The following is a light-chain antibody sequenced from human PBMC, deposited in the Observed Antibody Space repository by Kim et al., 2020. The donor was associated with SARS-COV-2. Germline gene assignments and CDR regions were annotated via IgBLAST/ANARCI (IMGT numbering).Light chain of an antibody. CDR1: SSNTGAGYD. CDR2: GDT. Sequence: GQRVTISRTGASSNTGAGYDVHWYQQLPGTAPKLHIYGDTNRPSVPDRFYGSKSGTSASLAITGLQAEDEADYYYQSYDNSRRGWIFGGGTQLTVL. V-gene: IGLV1-40*01. CDR3: QSYDNSRRGWI. J-gene: IGLJ2*01.